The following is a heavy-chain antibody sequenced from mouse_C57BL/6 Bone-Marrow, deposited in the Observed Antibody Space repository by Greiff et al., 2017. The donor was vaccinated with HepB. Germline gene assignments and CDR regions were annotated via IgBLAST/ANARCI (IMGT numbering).Heavy chain of an antibody. V-gene: IGHV1-78*01. D-gene: IGHD2-3*01. J-gene: IGHJ4*01. CDR1: GYTFTDHT. CDR3: ARYSIGWLPSYAMDY. CDR2: IYPRDGST. Sequence: QVQLQQSDAELVKPGASVKISCKVSGYTFTDHTIHWMKQRPEQGLEWIGYIYPRDGSTKYNEKFKGKATLTADKSSSTAYMQLNSLTSEDSAVYFCARYSIGWLPSYAMDYWGQGTSVTVSS.